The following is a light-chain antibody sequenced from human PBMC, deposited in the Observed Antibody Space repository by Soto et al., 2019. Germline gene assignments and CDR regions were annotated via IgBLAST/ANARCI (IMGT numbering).Light chain of an antibody. V-gene: IGKV1-5*01. Sequence: DIQMTQSPSSLSPSVGDRVTITCRASRSISDWLAWYQQKPGKAPELLIFDASSLESGVPSRFSGSGSGTEFTLTISSLQPEDFATCYCQKYNSFWTFGQGTKVDIK. CDR2: DAS. J-gene: IGKJ1*01. CDR3: QKYNSFWT. CDR1: RSISDW.